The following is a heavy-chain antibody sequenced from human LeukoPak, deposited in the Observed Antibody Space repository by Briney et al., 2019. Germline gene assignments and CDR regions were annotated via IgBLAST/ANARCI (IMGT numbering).Heavy chain of an antibody. D-gene: IGHD6-19*01. CDR2: IKQDGSEK. CDR3: ARAKDRSAVAHDH. CDR1: GFTFSSYW. Sequence: GGSVRLSCAASGFTFSSYWMSWVRQAPGKGREWVANIKQDGSEKYYVDSVKGRFTISRDNAKNSLYLQMNSLRAEDTAVYYCARAKDRSAVAHDHWGQGTLVTVSS. V-gene: IGHV3-7*04. J-gene: IGHJ4*02.